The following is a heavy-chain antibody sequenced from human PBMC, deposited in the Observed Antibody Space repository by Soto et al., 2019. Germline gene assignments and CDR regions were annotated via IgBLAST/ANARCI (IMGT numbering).Heavy chain of an antibody. CDR3: ARGRNIVVVPAAYGGWFDP. J-gene: IGHJ5*02. D-gene: IGHD2-2*01. CDR2: INHSGST. Sequence: QVQLQQWGAGLLKPSETLSLTCAVYGGSFSGYYWSWIRQPPGKGLEWIGEINHSGSTNYNPSLKSRVTISVDTSKNQFSLKLSSVTAADTAVYYCARGRNIVVVPAAYGGWFDPWGQGTLVTVSS. CDR1: GGSFSGYY. V-gene: IGHV4-34*01.